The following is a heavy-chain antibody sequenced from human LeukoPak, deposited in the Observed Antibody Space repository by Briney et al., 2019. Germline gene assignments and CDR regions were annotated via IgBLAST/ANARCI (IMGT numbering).Heavy chain of an antibody. CDR3: AKDPYYDSSGYYSDY. D-gene: IGHD3-22*01. J-gene: IGHJ4*02. CDR2: ISGSGGTT. V-gene: IGHV3-23*01. Sequence: GGSLRLSCAASGFTFSSYAMSWVRQAPGKGLEWVSSISGSGGTTFYADSVRGRFTISRDNSKNTLYLQMNSLGAEDTAVYYCAKDPYYDSSGYYSDYWGQGTLVTVSS. CDR1: GFTFSSYA.